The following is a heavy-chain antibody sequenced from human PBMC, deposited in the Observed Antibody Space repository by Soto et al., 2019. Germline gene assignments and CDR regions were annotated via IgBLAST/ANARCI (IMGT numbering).Heavy chain of an antibody. CDR3: ARGRFLYYYGSGSYYNVGRYGMDV. CDR1: GYTFTSYD. Sequence: ASVKVSCKASGYTFTSYDINWGRQATGQGLEWMGWMNPNSGNTGYAQKFQGRVTMTRNTSISTAYMELSSLRSEDTAVYYCARGRFLYYYGSGSYYNVGRYGMDVWGQGTTVTVSS. D-gene: IGHD3-10*01. CDR2: MNPNSGNT. V-gene: IGHV1-8*01. J-gene: IGHJ6*02.